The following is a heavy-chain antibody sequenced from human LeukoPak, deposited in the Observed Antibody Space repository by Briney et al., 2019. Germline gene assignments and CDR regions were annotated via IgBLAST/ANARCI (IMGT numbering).Heavy chain of an antibody. CDR1: GYTFTAYY. V-gene: IGHV1-2*06. Sequence: ASVKVSCRASGYTFTAYYMHWVRQAPGQGLEWMGRINPNTGGTNYAQKFQGRVTMTGDTSISTAYMELSRLTSDDTAVYYCARIGGAHNFDYWGQGTLVTVSS. CDR2: INPNTGGT. CDR3: ARIGGAHNFDY. D-gene: IGHD3-16*01. J-gene: IGHJ4*02.